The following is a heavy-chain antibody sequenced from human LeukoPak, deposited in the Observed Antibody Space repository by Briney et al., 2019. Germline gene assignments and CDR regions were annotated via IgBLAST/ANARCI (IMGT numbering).Heavy chain of an antibody. V-gene: IGHV3-53*01. CDR2: IYTGGGR. J-gene: IGHJ4*02. Sequence: PGGSLRLSCAASGFTVSSYYMNWVRQAPGKELEWVAVIYTGGGRYYADSVRGRFTISRDTSKNMVVLQMNTLRVEDTAVYYCVRGIDYWGRGTLVTVSS. CDR3: VRGIDY. CDR1: GFTVSSYY.